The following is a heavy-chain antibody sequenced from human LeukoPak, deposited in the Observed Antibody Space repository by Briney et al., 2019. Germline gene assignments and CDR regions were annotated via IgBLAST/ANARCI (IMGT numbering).Heavy chain of an antibody. Sequence: SGTLSLTCAVSGGSISSSNWWSWVRQPPGKGLEWIGEIYHSGSTNYNPSLKSRVTISVDTSKNQFSLKLSSVTAADTAVYYCARAHYDTSGYYHYYFDYWGQGTLVTVSS. J-gene: IGHJ4*02. D-gene: IGHD3-22*01. CDR2: IYHSGST. V-gene: IGHV4-4*02. CDR3: ARAHYDTSGYYHYYFDY. CDR1: GGSISSSNW.